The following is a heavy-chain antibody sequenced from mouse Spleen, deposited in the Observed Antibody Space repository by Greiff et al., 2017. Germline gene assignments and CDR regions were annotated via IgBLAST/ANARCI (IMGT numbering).Heavy chain of an antibody. J-gene: IGHJ2*01. Sequence: QVQLQQPGAELVRPGSSVKLSCKASGYTFTSYWMDWVKQRPGQGLEWIGNIYPSDSETHYNQKFKDKATLTVDKSSSTAYMQLSSLTSEDSAVYYCARGKPSAYFFDYWGQGNTLTVSS. D-gene: IGHD2-10*01. V-gene: IGHV1-61*01. CDR3: ARGKPSAYFFDY. CDR1: GYTFTSYW. CDR2: IYPSDSET.